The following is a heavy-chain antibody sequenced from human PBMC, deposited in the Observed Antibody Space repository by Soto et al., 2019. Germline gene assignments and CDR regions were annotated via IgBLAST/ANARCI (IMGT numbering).Heavy chain of an antibody. Sequence: QVQLQESGPGLVKPSQTLSLTCTVSGDSISSGGYYWSWIRQHPGKGLEWIGYIYYSGSTYYNPSLKSRVTISVDASKNQSSLKLSSVTAADTAVYYCAAEVGFGPLFDYWGQGTLVTGSS. J-gene: IGHJ4*02. CDR3: AAEVGFGPLFDY. D-gene: IGHD3-3*01. CDR2: IYYSGST. V-gene: IGHV4-31*03. CDR1: GDSISSGGYY.